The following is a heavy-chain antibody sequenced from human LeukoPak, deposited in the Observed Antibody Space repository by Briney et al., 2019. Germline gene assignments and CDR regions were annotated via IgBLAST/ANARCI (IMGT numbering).Heavy chain of an antibody. V-gene: IGHV4-4*02. J-gene: IGHJ3*02. Sequence: SETLSLTCAVSGGSISSSNWWSWVRQPPGKGLEWIAEIFHSGSTYYNPSLKSRVTISVGTSKNQFSLKLSSVTAADTAVYYCARDQYGGSLDAFDIWGQGTMVTVSS. CDR3: ARDQYGGSLDAFDI. CDR1: GGSISSSNW. D-gene: IGHD4-23*01. CDR2: IFHSGST.